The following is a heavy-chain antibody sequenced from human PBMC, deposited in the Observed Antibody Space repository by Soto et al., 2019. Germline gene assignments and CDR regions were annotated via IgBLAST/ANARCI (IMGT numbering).Heavy chain of an antibody. CDR3: ARGRGGTYDAFDI. CDR2: IYYSGTT. D-gene: IGHD1-26*01. Sequence: PPETLSLTCTVSVGSMRRYFWSWIRQPPGKGLEWIGYIYYSGTTNYNPSLKSRVTTSLDTSKNQFSLKVVSLTAADTAFYYCARGRGGTYDAFDIWGPGTMVTV. V-gene: IGHV4-59*01. J-gene: IGHJ3*02. CDR1: VGSMRRYF.